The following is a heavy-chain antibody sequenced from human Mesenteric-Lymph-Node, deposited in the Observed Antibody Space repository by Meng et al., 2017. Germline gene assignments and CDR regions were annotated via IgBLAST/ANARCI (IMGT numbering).Heavy chain of an antibody. CDR1: GGSFSASY. D-gene: IGHD3-16*01. Sequence: ESLKISCAVYGGSFSASYWSWVRQSRGKGLEWIGDIDYSGSTNYNPSLKSRVTISADTSKNQFSLKLTSLTAADTAVYYCASRARRRDLWSRRIMKRISNCFDIWGQGTMVTVSS. CDR2: IDYSGST. CDR3: ASRARRRDLWSRRIMKRISNCFDI. J-gene: IGHJ3*02. V-gene: IGHV4-34*01.